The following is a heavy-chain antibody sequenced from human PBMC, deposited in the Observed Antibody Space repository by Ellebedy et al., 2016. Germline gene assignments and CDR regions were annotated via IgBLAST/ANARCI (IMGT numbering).Heavy chain of an antibody. CDR1: GFTFSSYA. CDR3: AKGLGLWFGELLTDYYYGMDV. D-gene: IGHD3-10*01. Sequence: GESLKISXAASGFTFSSYAMSWVRQAPGKGLEWVSAISGSGGSTYYADSVKGRFTISRDNSKNTLYLQMNSLRAEDTAVYYCAKGLGLWFGELLTDYYYGMDVWGQGTTVTVSS. CDR2: ISGSGGST. J-gene: IGHJ6*02. V-gene: IGHV3-23*01.